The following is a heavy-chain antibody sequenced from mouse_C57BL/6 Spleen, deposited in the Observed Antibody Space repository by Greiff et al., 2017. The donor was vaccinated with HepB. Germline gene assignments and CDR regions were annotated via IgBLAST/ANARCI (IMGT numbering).Heavy chain of an antibody. CDR1: GYSFTDYN. CDR3: ARPGFITTVVSPYYFDY. Sequence: VQLQQSGPELVKPGASVKISCKASGYSFTDYNMNWVKQSNGKSLEWIGVINPNYGTTSYNQKFKGKATLTVDQSSSTAYMQLNSLTSEDSAVYYCARPGFITTVVSPYYFDYWGQGTTLTVSS. CDR2: INPNYGTT. V-gene: IGHV1-39*01. D-gene: IGHD1-1*01. J-gene: IGHJ2*01.